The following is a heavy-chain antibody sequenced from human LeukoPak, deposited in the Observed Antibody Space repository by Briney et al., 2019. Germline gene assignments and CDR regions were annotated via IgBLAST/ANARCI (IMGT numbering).Heavy chain of an antibody. CDR1: GFTFSSYW. CDR3: ARVVVAATRVVYYYYGMDV. J-gene: IGHJ6*02. CDR2: INHSGST. Sequence: GSLRLSCAASGFTFSSYWMHWVRQAPGKGLEWIGEINHSGSTNYNPSLKSRVTISVDTSKNQFSLKLSSVTAADTAVYYCARVVVAATRVVYYYYGMDVWGQGTTVTVSS. D-gene: IGHD2-15*01. V-gene: IGHV4-34*01.